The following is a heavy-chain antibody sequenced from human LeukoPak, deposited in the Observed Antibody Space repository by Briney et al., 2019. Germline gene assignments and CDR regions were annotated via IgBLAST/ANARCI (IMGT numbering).Heavy chain of an antibody. V-gene: IGHV4-59*01. CDR2: IYHSGST. D-gene: IGHD3-10*01. CDR1: GGSINSYY. Sequence: SETLSLTCTVSGGSINSYYWTWIRQPPGKGLEWIGYIYHSGSTHYNPSLNSRVTISMDTSKNQFSLKLSSVTAADTAVYYCARTSRHFYGSGSNLTPWPADMDVWGQGTTVTVSS. J-gene: IGHJ6*02. CDR3: ARTSRHFYGSGSNLTPWPADMDV.